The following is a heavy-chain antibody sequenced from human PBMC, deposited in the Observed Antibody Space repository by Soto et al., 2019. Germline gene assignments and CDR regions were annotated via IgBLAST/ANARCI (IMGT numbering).Heavy chain of an antibody. CDR3: VRDRGGGSGNYYQSLGMDV. CDR2: IYHSGTT. J-gene: IGHJ6*02. Sequence: SETLSLTCAVSGESISSGYYWAWIRQPPGKWLGWIGSIYHSGTTYYNPSLKSRVTISVDTSKNQFSLKLSSVTAADSAIYYCVRDRGGGSGNYYQSLGMDVWGRGTTVTVSS. CDR1: GESISSGYY. V-gene: IGHV4-38-2*02. D-gene: IGHD3-10*01.